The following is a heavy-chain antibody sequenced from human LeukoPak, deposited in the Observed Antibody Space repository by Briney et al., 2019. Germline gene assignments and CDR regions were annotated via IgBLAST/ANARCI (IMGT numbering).Heavy chain of an antibody. CDR1: GFTVCNNY. Sequence: GGSLSLSCAVSGFTVCNNYMRGVRRAPGKGVGWVSVIHSVGSTYNTSSVKGRFTTPREKSKHTLYLQMYSLRAEDTAVYFCVPRSNGIDVWGQGTTVTVSS. CDR2: IHSVGST. J-gene: IGHJ6*02. D-gene: IGHD3-10*01. V-gene: IGHV3-66*01. CDR3: VPRSNGIDV.